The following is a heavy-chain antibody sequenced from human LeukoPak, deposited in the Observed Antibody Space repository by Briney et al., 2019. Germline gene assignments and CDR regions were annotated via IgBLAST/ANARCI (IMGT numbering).Heavy chain of an antibody. J-gene: IGHJ4*02. CDR2: IYYSGST. Sequence: SETLSLTCTVSGGSFSTYYWGWIRQPPGKGLEWIGSIYYSGSTYYNPSLKSRVTISVDTSKNQFSLKLSSVTAADTAVYYCAREIAVAGEYFDYWGQGTLVTVSS. D-gene: IGHD6-19*01. CDR3: AREIAVAGEYFDY. V-gene: IGHV4-39*07. CDR1: GGSFSTYY.